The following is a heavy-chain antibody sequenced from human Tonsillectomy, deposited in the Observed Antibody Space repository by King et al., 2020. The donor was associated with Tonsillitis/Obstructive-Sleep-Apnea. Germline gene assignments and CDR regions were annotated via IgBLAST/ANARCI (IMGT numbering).Heavy chain of an antibody. CDR1: GFTFSSYS. D-gene: IGHD6-19*01. CDR3: ARGFGSGWDFDY. CDR2: ISSSSSYI. V-gene: IGHV3-21*01. J-gene: IGHJ4*02. Sequence: VQLVESGGGLVKPGGSLRLSCAASGFTFSSYSMNWVRQAPGKGLEWVSSISSSSSYIYYADSVKGRFTISRDNAKNSLYLQMNSLRAEDTAVYSCARGFGSGWDFDYWGQGTLVTVSS.